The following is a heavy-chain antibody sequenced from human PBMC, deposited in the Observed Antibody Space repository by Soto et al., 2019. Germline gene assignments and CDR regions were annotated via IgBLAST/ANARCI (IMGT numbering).Heavy chain of an antibody. J-gene: IGHJ4*02. Sequence: QLQLQESGPGLVKPSETLSLTCTVSGGSISSSSYYWGWIRQPPGKGLEWIGSIYYSGSTYYNPSLKSRVTLSVDTSKNQFSLKLSSVTAADTAVYYCASPHYYDSSGYYYDPYFDYWGQGTLVTVSS. CDR3: ASPHYYDSSGYYYDPYFDY. V-gene: IGHV4-39*01. CDR2: IYYSGST. D-gene: IGHD3-22*01. CDR1: GGSISSSSYY.